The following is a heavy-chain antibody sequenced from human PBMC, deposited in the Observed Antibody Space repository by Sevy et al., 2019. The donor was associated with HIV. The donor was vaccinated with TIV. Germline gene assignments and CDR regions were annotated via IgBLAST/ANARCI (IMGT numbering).Heavy chain of an antibody. CDR2: ISYDGSYR. V-gene: IGHV3-30*18. D-gene: IGHD3-16*01. CDR1: GFTFGTYD. J-gene: IGHJ6*02. Sequence: GGSLRLSCAASGFTFGTYDMHWVRQAPGKGLEWVAIISYDGSYRYYADSVRGRFSMSRDNSKNTMYQQVSGLLIEDTAVYYCAKNRPPGGSLFSRHGMDVWGRGTTVTVSS. CDR3: AKNRPPGGSLFSRHGMDV.